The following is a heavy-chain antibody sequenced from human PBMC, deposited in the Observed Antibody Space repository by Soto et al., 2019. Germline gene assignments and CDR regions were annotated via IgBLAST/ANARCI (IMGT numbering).Heavy chain of an antibody. CDR3: ARDQGYCSGGSCPHYYYYGMDV. J-gene: IGHJ6*02. Sequence: ASVKVSCKASGYTFTSYGISWVREAPGQGLEWMGWISAYNGNTNYAQKLQGRVTMTTDTSTSTAYMELRSLRSDDTAVYYCARDQGYCSGGSCPHYYYYGMDVWGQGTTVTVSS. CDR1: GYTFTSYG. D-gene: IGHD2-15*01. V-gene: IGHV1-18*04. CDR2: ISAYNGNT.